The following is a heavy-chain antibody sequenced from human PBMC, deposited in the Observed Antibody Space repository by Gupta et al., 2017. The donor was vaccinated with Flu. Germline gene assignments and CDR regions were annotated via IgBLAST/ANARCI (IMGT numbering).Heavy chain of an antibody. D-gene: IGHD2/OR15-2a*01. Sequence: QLQLLESGPGLVKPSETLSLNCTVAGGSITTTADYCAWLRQPPAKGLERTGCSCYSGRASYNPSLKSRLTISLETSKNQFSLRLTSVTAADTAVYFCARAIGSGYYFFLGSGWYFDLWGRGTLVSVSS. CDR2: SCYSGRA. CDR3: ARAIGSGYYFFLGSGWYFDL. CDR1: GGSITTTADY. V-gene: IGHV4-39*01. J-gene: IGHJ2*01.